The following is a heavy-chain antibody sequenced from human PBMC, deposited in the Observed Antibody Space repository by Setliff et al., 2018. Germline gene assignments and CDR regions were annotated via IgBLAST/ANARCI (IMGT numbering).Heavy chain of an antibody. Sequence: GASVKVSCKASGATFSSYGISWVRQAPGQGLEWMGGTIPMFGTTEYAQKFQGRLTIITDESTNTAFMQLSSLRSDDTAVYYCVREGVDSRSSTDYRYHMDVWGKGTTVTVSS. CDR3: VREGVDSRSSTDYRYHMDV. J-gene: IGHJ6*03. CDR1: GATFSSYG. CDR2: TIPMFGTT. D-gene: IGHD3-22*01. V-gene: IGHV1-69*05.